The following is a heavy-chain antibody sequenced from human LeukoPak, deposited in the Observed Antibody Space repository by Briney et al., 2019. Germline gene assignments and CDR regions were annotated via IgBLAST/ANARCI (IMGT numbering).Heavy chain of an antibody. Sequence: AASVKVSCKASGGTFSSYAISWVRQAPGQGLEWMGRIIPILGIANYAQKFQGRVTITADKSTSTAYMELSSLRSEDTAVYYCARAGGYDRSDAFDIWGQGTMVTVSS. CDR2: IIPILGIA. V-gene: IGHV1-69*04. D-gene: IGHD5-12*01. CDR1: GGTFSSYA. J-gene: IGHJ3*02. CDR3: ARAGGYDRSDAFDI.